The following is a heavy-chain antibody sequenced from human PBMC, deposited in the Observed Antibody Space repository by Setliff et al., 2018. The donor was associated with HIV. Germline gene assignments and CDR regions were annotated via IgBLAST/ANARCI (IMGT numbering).Heavy chain of an antibody. CDR1: GYSISSGDY. CDR2: IYHNGIT. CDR3: ASAEWIQLWFGAFDN. D-gene: IGHD5-18*01. V-gene: IGHV4-38-2*01. J-gene: IGHJ3*02. Sequence: PSETLSLTCGVSGYSISSGDYWGWIRQPPGKGLEWLGSIYHNGITYYNPSHKSRVTMSVDTSKNQFSLKLSSVTAADTAVYYWASAEWIQLWFGAFDNWGQGTMVTVSS.